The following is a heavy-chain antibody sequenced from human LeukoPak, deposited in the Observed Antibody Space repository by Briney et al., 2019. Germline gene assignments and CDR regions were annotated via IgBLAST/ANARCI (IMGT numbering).Heavy chain of an antibody. CDR1: GGSISSYY. D-gene: IGHD1-26*01. CDR2: IYYSGST. Sequence: SETLSLTCTVSGGSISSYYWSWIRQPPGKGLEWIGYIYYSGSTNYNPSLKSRVTISVDTSKNQFSLKLSSVTAADTAVYYCARIIVGAFDYWGQGTLVTVSS. V-gene: IGHV4-59*01. J-gene: IGHJ4*02. CDR3: ARIIVGAFDY.